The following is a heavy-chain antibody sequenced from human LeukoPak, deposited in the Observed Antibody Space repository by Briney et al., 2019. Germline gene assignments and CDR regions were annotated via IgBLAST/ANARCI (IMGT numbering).Heavy chain of an antibody. Sequence: PSETLSLTCTVSGGSISSSSYYWGWLRQPPGKGLEWIGGIYYSGSTYYNPSLKSRVTISVDTSKNQFSLKLSSVTAADTAVYYCARRGYYYDSSGYTQLPGLGDAFDIWGQGTMVTVSS. CDR3: ARRGYYYDSSGYTQLPGLGDAFDI. D-gene: IGHD3-22*01. J-gene: IGHJ3*02. CDR1: GGSISSSSYY. V-gene: IGHV4-39*01. CDR2: IYYSGST.